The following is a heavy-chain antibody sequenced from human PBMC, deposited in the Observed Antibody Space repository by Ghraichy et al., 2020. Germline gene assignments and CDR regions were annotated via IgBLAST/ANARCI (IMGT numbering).Heavy chain of an antibody. CDR1: GFTFSNAW. CDR3: TTDIWFRELFPAPSNWFDP. D-gene: IGHD3-10*01. J-gene: IGHJ5*02. Sequence: RGSLRLSCAASGFTFSNAWMSWVRQAPGKGLEWVGRIKSKTDGGTTDYAAPVKGRFTISRDDSKNTLYLQMNSLKTEDTAVYYCTTDIWFRELFPAPSNWFDPWGQGTLVTVSS. CDR2: IKSKTDGGTT. V-gene: IGHV3-15*01.